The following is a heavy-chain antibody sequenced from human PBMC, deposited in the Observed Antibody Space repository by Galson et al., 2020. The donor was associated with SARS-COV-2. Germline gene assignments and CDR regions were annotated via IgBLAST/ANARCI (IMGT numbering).Heavy chain of an antibody. CDR2: IRGDGSDA. V-gene: IGHV3-30*02. D-gene: IGHD3-10*01. CDR3: AQDQRAINYPLAFGI. Sequence: GGSLTLSCAASGFTFIFYGMQWVRQAPGKGLEWVAFIRGDGSDAYYSDSVKGRFTILRDNSNNMLHLQMNSLRLEDTAVYYCAQDQRAINYPLAFGIWGQGTMVTVSS. J-gene: IGHJ3*02. CDR1: GFTFIFYG.